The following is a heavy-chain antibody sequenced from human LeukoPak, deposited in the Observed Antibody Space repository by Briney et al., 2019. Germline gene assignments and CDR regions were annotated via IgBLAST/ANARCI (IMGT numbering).Heavy chain of an antibody. CDR3: ARSSAEVVVTHLDY. V-gene: IGHV3-11*01. Sequence: GGSLRLSCAASGFTFSDYYMSWIRQAPGKGLEWVSYVSSSGSTIYYADSVKGRFTISRDNAKNSLYLQMNSLRAEDTAVYYCARSSAEVVVTHLDYWGQGTLVTVSS. CDR2: VSSSGSTI. J-gene: IGHJ4*02. CDR1: GFTFSDYY. D-gene: IGHD3-22*01.